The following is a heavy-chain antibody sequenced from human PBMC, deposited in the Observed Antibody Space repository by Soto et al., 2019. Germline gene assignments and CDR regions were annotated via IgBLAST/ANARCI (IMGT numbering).Heavy chain of an antibody. CDR2: ISYDGSNK. D-gene: IGHD5-18*01. V-gene: IGHV3-30*18. Sequence: GGSLRLSCAASGFTFSSYGMHWVLQAPGKGLEWVAVISYDGSNKYYADSVKGRFTISRDNSKNTLYLQMNSLRAEDTAVYYCAKDPKRGYSYGYTYYFDYWGQGTLVTVSS. CDR1: GFTFSSYG. J-gene: IGHJ4*02. CDR3: AKDPKRGYSYGYTYYFDY.